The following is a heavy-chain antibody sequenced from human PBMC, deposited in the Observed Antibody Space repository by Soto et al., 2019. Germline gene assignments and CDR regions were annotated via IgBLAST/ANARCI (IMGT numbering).Heavy chain of an antibody. CDR2: TSYDGSNK. V-gene: IGHV3-30-3*01. CDR1: GFTFSSYA. D-gene: IGHD4-17*01. J-gene: IGHJ4*02. CDR3: ARSYYGDYQVYFDY. Sequence: QVQLVESGGGVVQPGRSLRLSCAASGFTFSSYAMHWVRQAPGKGLEWVAVTSYDGSNKYYADSVKGRFTISRDNSKNTLYLQMNSLRAEDTAVYYCARSYYGDYQVYFDYWGQGTLVTVSS.